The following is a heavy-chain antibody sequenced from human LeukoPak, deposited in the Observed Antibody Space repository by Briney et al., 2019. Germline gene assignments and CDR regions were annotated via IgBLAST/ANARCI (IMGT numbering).Heavy chain of an antibody. CDR3: ARGVEDYDAFDI. Sequence: SVKVSCKASGGTFSSYAISWVRQAPGQGLEWMGGIIPIFGTANYAQRFQGRVTITRNTSISTAYMELSSLRSEDTAVYYCARGVEDYDAFDIWGQGTMVTVSS. CDR2: IIPIFGTA. CDR1: GGTFSSYA. V-gene: IGHV1-69*05. D-gene: IGHD4-11*01. J-gene: IGHJ3*02.